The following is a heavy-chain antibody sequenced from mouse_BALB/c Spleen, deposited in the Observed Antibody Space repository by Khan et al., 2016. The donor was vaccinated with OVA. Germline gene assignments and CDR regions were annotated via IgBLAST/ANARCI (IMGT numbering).Heavy chain of an antibody. V-gene: IGHV3-2*02. CDR2: ISYSGSA. D-gene: IGHD1-3*01. CDR1: GYSITSGYG. J-gene: IGHJ2*01. Sequence: EVQLQESGPGLVKPSQSLSLSCTVTGYSITSGYGWNWIRQFPGNKLEWMGYISYSGSANYNPSLQSRISITRDTSKNQFFLQLNSVTTEDTATYYSARTDRITYWGQGTTLTVSA. CDR3: ARTDRITY.